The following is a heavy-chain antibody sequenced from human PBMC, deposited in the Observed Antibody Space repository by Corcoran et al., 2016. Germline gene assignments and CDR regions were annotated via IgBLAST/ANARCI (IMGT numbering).Heavy chain of an antibody. CDR3: ARSEPPFKQQRIFA. CDR1: GFTFSSYS. D-gene: IGHD6-13*01. CDR2: ISSSSSYI. V-gene: IGHV3-21*01. Sequence: EVQLVESGGGLVKPGGSLRLSCAASGFTFSSYSMNWVRQAPGKGLEWVSSISSSSSYIYYADSVKGRFTISRDNAKNSLYLQMNSLRAEDTAVYYCARSEPPFKQQRIFAWGQGTLVTVSS. J-gene: IGHJ5*02.